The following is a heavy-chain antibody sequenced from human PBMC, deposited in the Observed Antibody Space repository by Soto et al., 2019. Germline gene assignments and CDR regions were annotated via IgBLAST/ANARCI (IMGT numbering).Heavy chain of an antibody. CDR2: VYNSGST. Sequence: PSETLSLTCTVSGGSISSNYWTWIRQPPGKGLEWIGYVYNSGSTNYNPSLKSRVTISEDTSKSQFSLKVNFMTAADTAVYYCARYRREAVAGYTLDNWGQGILVTVSS. D-gene: IGHD6-13*01. J-gene: IGHJ4*02. CDR3: ARYRREAVAGYTLDN. V-gene: IGHV4-59*01. CDR1: GGSISSNY.